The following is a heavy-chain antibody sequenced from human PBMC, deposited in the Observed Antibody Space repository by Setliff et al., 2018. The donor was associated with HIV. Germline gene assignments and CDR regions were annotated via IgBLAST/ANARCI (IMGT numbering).Heavy chain of an antibody. CDR1: GGSFSGYY. D-gene: IGHD3-22*01. CDR3: ARGRRRITMIVVSAMGAFDI. J-gene: IGHJ3*02. CDR2: IDQSGST. Sequence: SETLSLTCAVYGGSFSGYYWSWIRQSPGKGLEWIGEIDQSGSTNYNLSLKSRVTISIDTSKNQFSLRLTSVTAAGTAVYYCARGRRRITMIVVSAMGAFDIWGQGTMVTVSS. V-gene: IGHV4-34*01.